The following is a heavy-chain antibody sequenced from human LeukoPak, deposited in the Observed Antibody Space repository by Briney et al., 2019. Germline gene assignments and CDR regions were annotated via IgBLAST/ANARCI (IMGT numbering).Heavy chain of an antibody. CDR2: ISYDGNKK. CDR1: GFTFNNYA. D-gene: IGHD2-2*01. Sequence: GGSLRLSCAASGFTFNNYATHWVRQAPGKGLEWVAVISYDGNKKYYADSVRGRFTISRDNSNYTLFLHMNSLRAEDTAVYYCARGRGSTSSYFDYWGQGTLVTVSS. V-gene: IGHV3-30*04. CDR3: ARGRGSTSSYFDY. J-gene: IGHJ4*02.